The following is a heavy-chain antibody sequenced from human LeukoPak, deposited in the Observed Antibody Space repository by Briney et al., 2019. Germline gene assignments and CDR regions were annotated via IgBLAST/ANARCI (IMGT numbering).Heavy chain of an antibody. CDR2: IYYSGST. CDR3: ARRAPYSYEWSTLDY. Sequence: ASETLSLTCTVSGGSISSYHWSWIRQPPGKGLEWIGYIYYSGSTNYNPSLKSRVTISVDTSKNQFSLKLSSVTAADTAVYYCARRAPYSYEWSTLDYWGQGTLVTVSS. V-gene: IGHV4-59*08. J-gene: IGHJ4*02. D-gene: IGHD5-18*01. CDR1: GGSISSYH.